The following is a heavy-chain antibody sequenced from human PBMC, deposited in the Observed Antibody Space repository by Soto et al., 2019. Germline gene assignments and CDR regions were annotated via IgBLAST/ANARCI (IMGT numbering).Heavy chain of an antibody. J-gene: IGHJ3*02. CDR1: GDSVSSNSAA. V-gene: IGHV6-1*01. D-gene: IGHD1-7*01. CDR3: ASSLGMTGTTSPDDAFDI. CDR2: TYYRSKWYN. Sequence: SQTLSLTCAISGDSVSSNSAAWNWIRQSPSRGLEWLGRTYYRSKWYNDYAVSVKSRITINPDTSKNQFSLQLNSVTPEDTAVYFCASSLGMTGTTSPDDAFDIWGQGTMVTVSS.